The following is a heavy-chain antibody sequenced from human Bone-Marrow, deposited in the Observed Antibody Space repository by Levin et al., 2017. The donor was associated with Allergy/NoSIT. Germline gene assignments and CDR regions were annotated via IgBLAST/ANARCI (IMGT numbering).Heavy chain of an antibody. D-gene: IGHD3-3*01. CDR2: MYHSGST. CDR1: TYSISSGYY. CDR3: ARGHYDFWRGYTLINYFDP. J-gene: IGHJ5*02. V-gene: IGHV4-38-2*02. Sequence: SETLSLTCTVSTYSISSGYYWGWIRQPPGKGLEWIGSMYHSGSTYYNPSLKSRITISIDTSNNQFSLKLSSMTAADTAVYYCARGHYDFWRGYTLINYFDPWGQGTLVTVSS.